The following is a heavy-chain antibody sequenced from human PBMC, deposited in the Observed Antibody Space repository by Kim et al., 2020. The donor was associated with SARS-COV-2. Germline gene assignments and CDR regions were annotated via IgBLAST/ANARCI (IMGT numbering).Heavy chain of an antibody. V-gene: IGHV4-4*02. CDR1: GGSISSSNW. Sequence: SETLSLTCAVSGGSISSSNWWSWVRQPPGKGLEWIGEIYHSGSTNYNPSLKSRVTISVDKSKNQFSLKLSSVTAADTAVYYCARDRPQQLVLTGGGFDPWGQGTLVTVSS. CDR2: IYHSGST. D-gene: IGHD6-13*01. J-gene: IGHJ5*02. CDR3: ARDRPQQLVLTGGGFDP.